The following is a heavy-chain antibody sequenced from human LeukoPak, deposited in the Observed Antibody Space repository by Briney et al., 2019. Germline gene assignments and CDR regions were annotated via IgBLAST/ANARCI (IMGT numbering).Heavy chain of an antibody. Sequence: SETLSLTCTVSSVSLIHYYWSWIRQPPGKGLEWIGYIYHSGSTNYNPPLKGRATISVDTSKNQISLRLSSVTAADTAVYYCARVDSGTYYMPFDYWGQGSLVTVSS. CDR3: ARVDSGTYYMPFDY. CDR2: IYHSGST. D-gene: IGHD1-26*01. J-gene: IGHJ4*02. V-gene: IGHV4-59*01. CDR1: SVSLIHYY.